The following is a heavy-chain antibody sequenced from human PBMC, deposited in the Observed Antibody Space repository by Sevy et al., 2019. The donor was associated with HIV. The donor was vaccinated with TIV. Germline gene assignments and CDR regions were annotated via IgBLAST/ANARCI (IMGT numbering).Heavy chain of an antibody. CDR3: ARVGGGYCSGGSGYSGYYYYGMDV. V-gene: IGHV1-69*13. Sequence: ASVKVSCKASGGTFSSYAISWVRQAPGQGLEWMGGIIPIFGTANYAQKFQGRVTITADESTGTAYMELSSLRSEDKAVYYCARVGGGYCSGGSGYSGYYYYGMDVWGQGTTVTVSS. J-gene: IGHJ6*02. CDR1: GGTFSSYA. D-gene: IGHD2-15*01. CDR2: IIPIFGTA.